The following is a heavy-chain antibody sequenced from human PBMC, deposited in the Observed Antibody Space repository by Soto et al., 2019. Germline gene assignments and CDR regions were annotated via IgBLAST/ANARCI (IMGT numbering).Heavy chain of an antibody. Sequence: PSETLSLTCTVSGGSISSGDYYWSWIRQPPGKGLEWIGYIYYSGSAYYNPSLNSRVTISIDTSKKQFYLKLGSVTAADTAVYYCARYHDFGNSRSLYSWGQGTLVTVSS. CDR2: IYYSGSA. J-gene: IGHJ4*02. CDR1: GGSISSGDYY. CDR3: ARYHDFGNSRSLYS. V-gene: IGHV4-30-4*01. D-gene: IGHD4-4*01.